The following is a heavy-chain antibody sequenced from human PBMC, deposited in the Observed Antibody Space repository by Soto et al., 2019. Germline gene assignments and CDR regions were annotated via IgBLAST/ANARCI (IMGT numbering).Heavy chain of an antibody. V-gene: IGHV3-30*18. J-gene: IGHJ4*02. D-gene: IGHD5-12*01. CDR1: GFTFSSYG. Sequence: PGGSLRLSCAASGFTFSSYGMHWVRQAPGKGLEWVAVISYDGSNKYYADSVKGRFTISRDNSKNTLYLQMNSLRAEDTAVYYCAKERLWVGWNSGYDFLDYWGQGTLVTVSS. CDR3: AKERLWVGWNSGYDFLDY. CDR2: ISYDGSNK.